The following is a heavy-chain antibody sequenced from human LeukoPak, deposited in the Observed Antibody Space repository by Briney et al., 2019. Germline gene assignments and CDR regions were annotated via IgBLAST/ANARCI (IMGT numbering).Heavy chain of an antibody. CDR3: AGIPLHYCSSTSCYLDY. Sequence: KPSETLSLTCAVYGGSFSGYYWSWIRQPPGMGLEWIGQIYHSGDTKYNGSLKSRVTISVDTSKNQFSLKLSSVTAADTAVYYCAGIPLHYCSSTSCYLDYWGQGTLVTVSS. D-gene: IGHD2-2*01. V-gene: IGHV4-34*01. J-gene: IGHJ4*02. CDR1: GGSFSGYY. CDR2: IYHSGDT.